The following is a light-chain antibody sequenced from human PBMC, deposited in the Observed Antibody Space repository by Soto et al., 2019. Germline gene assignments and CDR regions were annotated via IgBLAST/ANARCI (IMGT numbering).Light chain of an antibody. CDR3: LQHNSYPRT. J-gene: IGKJ1*01. V-gene: IGKV1-17*01. Sequence: DIQLTQSPSSLSASVGDRVTITCRAGQDIRNDLAWYQQKPGIAPRRLIYAASSLQSGVPSRFSGSGSGTEFTLTISSLQPEDFATYYCLQHNSYPRTFGQGTKVDIK. CDR1: QDIRND. CDR2: AAS.